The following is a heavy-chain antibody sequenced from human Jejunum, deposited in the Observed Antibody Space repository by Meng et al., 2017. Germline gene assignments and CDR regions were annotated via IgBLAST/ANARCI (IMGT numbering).Heavy chain of an antibody. CDR1: GGSISGSTYY. J-gene: IGHJ3*02. V-gene: IGHV4-39*07. Sequence: SETLSLTCTVSGGSISGSTYYWGWIRQPPGKGLEWIATIYYRGSTYYNPSLKSRVTISADTSKSQFSLKLSAVTAADTAMYYCARVRGVSGSPDAFATWGQGTMVT. CDR2: IYYRGST. CDR3: ARVRGVSGSPDAFAT. D-gene: IGHD3-10*01.